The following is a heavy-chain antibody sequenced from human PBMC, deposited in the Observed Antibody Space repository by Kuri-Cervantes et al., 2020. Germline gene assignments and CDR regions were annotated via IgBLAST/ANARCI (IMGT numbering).Heavy chain of an antibody. J-gene: IGHJ3*02. CDR2: INPNSGGT. Sequence: ASVKVSCKASGYTFTGYYMHWVRQAPGQGLEWMGWINPNSGGTNYAQKFQGWVTMTRDTSISTAYMELSRLRSDDTAVYYCARDQTANYGDYVGEDAFDIWGQGTMVTVSS. CDR3: ARDQTANYGDYVGEDAFDI. V-gene: IGHV1-2*04. CDR1: GYTFTGYY. D-gene: IGHD4-17*01.